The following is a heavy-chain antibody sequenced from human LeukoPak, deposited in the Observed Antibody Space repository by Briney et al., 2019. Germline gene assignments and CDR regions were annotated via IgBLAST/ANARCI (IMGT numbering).Heavy chain of an antibody. CDR3: ARDQRPGYCSSTSCYYWFDP. CDR2: IKQDGSEK. CDR1: GFTFGNYW. D-gene: IGHD2-2*03. Sequence: PGGSLRLSCAASGFTFGNYWMSWVRQAPGKGLEWVANIKQDGSEKYYVHSVKGRFTISRDNAKNSLYLQMNSLRAEDTAVYYCARDQRPGYCSSTSCYYWFDPWGQGTLVTVSS. V-gene: IGHV3-7*01. J-gene: IGHJ5*02.